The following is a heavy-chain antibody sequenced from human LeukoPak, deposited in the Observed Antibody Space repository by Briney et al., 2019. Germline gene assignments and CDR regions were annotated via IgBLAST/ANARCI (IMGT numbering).Heavy chain of an antibody. Sequence: ASVKVSCKASEGTFSSYAISWVRQAPGQGLEWMGGIIPIFGTANYAQKFQGRVTITADESTSTAYMELSSLRSEDTAVYYCARAPVATIHYYGMDVWGQGTTVTVSS. D-gene: IGHD5-12*01. CDR1: EGTFSSYA. J-gene: IGHJ6*02. V-gene: IGHV1-69*13. CDR3: ARAPVATIHYYGMDV. CDR2: IIPIFGTA.